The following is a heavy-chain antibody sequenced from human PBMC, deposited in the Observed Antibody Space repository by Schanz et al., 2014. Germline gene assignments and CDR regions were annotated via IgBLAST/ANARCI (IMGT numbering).Heavy chain of an antibody. D-gene: IGHD3-10*01. J-gene: IGHJ3*02. CDR3: ARGIITIVRGDDVGAFDI. Sequence: QVQLVESGGGVVQPGRSLRLSCAASGFTFRSYGMHWVRQAPGKGLEWVALISYDGSSKNHADSVQGRFTISRDNSKNALYLQMDRLRAEDTAVYYCARGIITIVRGDDVGAFDIWGQGTMVAVSS. V-gene: IGHV3-33*01. CDR2: ISYDGSSK. CDR1: GFTFRSYG.